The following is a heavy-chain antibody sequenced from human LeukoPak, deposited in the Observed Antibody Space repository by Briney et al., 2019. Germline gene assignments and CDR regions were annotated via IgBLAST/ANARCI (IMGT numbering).Heavy chain of an antibody. CDR2: ISRSASNI. J-gene: IGHJ4*02. V-gene: IGHV3-21*01. CDR1: GFSISSYN. D-gene: IGHD3-16*01. Sequence: GGSLRLSCVASGFSISSYNMTWVRQAPGKGLEWVSSISRSASNIYYTDSVKGRFTISRDNAKNSFYLQMNSLRAEDTAVFYCARDPEGFGATYFDYWGQGTLVTVSS. CDR3: ARDPEGFGATYFDY.